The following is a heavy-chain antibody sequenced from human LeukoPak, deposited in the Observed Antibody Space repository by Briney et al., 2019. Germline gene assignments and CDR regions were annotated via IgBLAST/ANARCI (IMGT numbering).Heavy chain of an antibody. Sequence: PGGSLRLSCAASGFTFSSYWMSWVRQAPGKGLEWVANIKQDGSEKYYVDSVKGRFTISRDNAKNSLYLQMNSLRAEDTAVYYCARAVSLSSSWYKLRNYYYYMDVWGKGTTVTVSS. CDR2: IKQDGSEK. V-gene: IGHV3-7*01. CDR3: ARAVSLSSSWYKLRNYYYYMDV. J-gene: IGHJ6*03. CDR1: GFTFSSYW. D-gene: IGHD6-13*01.